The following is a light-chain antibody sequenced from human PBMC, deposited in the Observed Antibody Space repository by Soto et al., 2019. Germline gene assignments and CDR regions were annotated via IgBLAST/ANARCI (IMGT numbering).Light chain of an antibody. CDR2: GVS. Sequence: EIVWTQSPATRSLSPGDRATLSCRASQSVRSDYFAWYQQKPGQAPRVIIFGVSTRATAIPDRFTGSGSGTDFTLTISRLEPEDFALYYCQQYGNSPHTFGGGTKVDIK. J-gene: IGKJ4*01. V-gene: IGKV3-20*01. CDR1: QSVRSDY. CDR3: QQYGNSPHT.